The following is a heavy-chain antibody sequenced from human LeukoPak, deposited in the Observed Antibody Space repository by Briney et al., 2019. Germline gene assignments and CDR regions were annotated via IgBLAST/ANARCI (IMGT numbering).Heavy chain of an antibody. J-gene: IGHJ4*02. CDR3: AKHGTSLAATGQLDY. CDR2: TSGSGGST. CDR1: GFTFSSYA. V-gene: IGHV3-23*01. D-gene: IGHD6-13*01. Sequence: GGSLRLSCAASGFTFSSYAMSWVRQAPGKGLEWVSGTSGSGGSTYYADSVKGRFTISRDNSKNTLYLQMNSLRAEDTAVYYCAKHGTSLAATGQLDYWGQGTLVTVSS.